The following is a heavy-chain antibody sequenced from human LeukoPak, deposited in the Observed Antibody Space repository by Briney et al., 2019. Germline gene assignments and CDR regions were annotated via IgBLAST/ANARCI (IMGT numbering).Heavy chain of an antibody. CDR3: ARGSGYDRSAFDI. Sequence: GESLKISCKGSGYRFTSYWIGWVRQMPGKGLEWMGIIYPGDSDTRYSPSFQGQVTISADKSISTAYLQWSSLEASDTAMYYCARGSGYDRSAFDIWGQGTMVTVSS. D-gene: IGHD5-12*01. CDR2: IYPGDSDT. V-gene: IGHV5-51*01. CDR1: GYRFTSYW. J-gene: IGHJ3*02.